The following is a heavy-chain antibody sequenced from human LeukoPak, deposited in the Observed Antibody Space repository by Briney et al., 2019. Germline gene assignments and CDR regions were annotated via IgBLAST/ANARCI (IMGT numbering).Heavy chain of an antibody. CDR3: TSEELPWFGDFL. V-gene: IGHV3-15*01. CDR2: IKSKSDGGTT. J-gene: IGHJ4*02. CDR1: GFTFTNAW. Sequence: GGSLRLSCAASGFTFTNAWLSWVRQAPGKGLEWVGRIKSKSDGGTTDYAAPVKGRFTISRDDSKDTLYLQMNSLKTEDTAVYFCTSEELPWFGDFLWGQGTLVTVSS. D-gene: IGHD3-10*01.